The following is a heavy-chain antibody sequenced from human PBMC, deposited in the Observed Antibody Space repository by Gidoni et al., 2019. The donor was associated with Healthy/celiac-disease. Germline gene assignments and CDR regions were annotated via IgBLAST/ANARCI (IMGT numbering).Heavy chain of an antibody. CDR1: GHTFTGYI. J-gene: IGHJ5*02. Sequence: QVQLVQSGAEVTKPGASGKVSCKASGHTFTGYIIHLVRQAPGQTLEWMGRINAANGDTKYSQRFQGRVTVTRDTSASTAYMELSGLTSEDTAVYYCARGVLAGTWGQGTLVTVSS. CDR3: ARGVLAGT. CDR2: INAANGDT. V-gene: IGHV1-3*01. D-gene: IGHD6-19*01.